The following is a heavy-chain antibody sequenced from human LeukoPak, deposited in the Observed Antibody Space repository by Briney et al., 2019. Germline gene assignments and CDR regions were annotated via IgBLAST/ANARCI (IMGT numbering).Heavy chain of an antibody. J-gene: IGHJ6*02. D-gene: IGHD1-26*01. CDR2: ISYDGSNK. CDR1: GFTFSSYW. Sequence: GGSLRLSCAASGFTFSSYWMSWVRQAPVKGLEWVAIISYDGSNKYYADSVKGRFTISRDNSKNTLYLQMNSLRAEDTAAYYCALPIGNYYYYYGMDVWGQGTTVTVSS. CDR3: ALPIGNYYYYYGMDV. V-gene: IGHV3-30-3*01.